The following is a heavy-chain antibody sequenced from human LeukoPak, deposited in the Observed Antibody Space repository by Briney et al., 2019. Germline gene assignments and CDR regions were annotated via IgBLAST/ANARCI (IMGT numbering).Heavy chain of an antibody. CDR2: ISYDGSNK. Sequence: PGGSLRLSCAASGFTFSSYGMHWVRQAPGKGLEWVAVISYDGSNKYYADSVKGRFTISGDNSKNTLYLQMNSLRAEDTAVYYCAKDAHDILTGYNSQYFDYWGQGTLVTVSS. V-gene: IGHV3-30*18. J-gene: IGHJ4*02. CDR3: AKDAHDILTGYNSQYFDY. D-gene: IGHD3-9*01. CDR1: GFTFSSYG.